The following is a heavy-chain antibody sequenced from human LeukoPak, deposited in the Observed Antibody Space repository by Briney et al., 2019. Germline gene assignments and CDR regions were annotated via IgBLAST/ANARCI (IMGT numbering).Heavy chain of an antibody. CDR1: GDSISSYY. CDR3: ARDYAFDA. CDR2: IYYIGST. Sequence: PSETQSLTCTVSGDSISSYYWSWIRQPPGKGLEWIGYIYYIGSTNCNPSLKSRVTISVDTSKNQFSLKLSSVTAADTAVYYCARDYAFDAWGQGTMVTVSS. J-gene: IGHJ3*01. V-gene: IGHV4-59*01.